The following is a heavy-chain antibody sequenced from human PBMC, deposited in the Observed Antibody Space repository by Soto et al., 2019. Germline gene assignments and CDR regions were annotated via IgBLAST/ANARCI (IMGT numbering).Heavy chain of an antibody. D-gene: IGHD6-13*01. V-gene: IGHV3-20*01. CDR1: GFTFDDHG. Sequence: EVQLVQSGGGVVRPGGSLRLSCAASGFTFDDHGMAWVRQVPGKGLEWVSGINWNGETIEYADSVRGRFTISIDNGKNFVFLQMNSLRAEDTAVYHSERAVSTWLLYMEVWGKGTTVTVSP. CDR2: INWNGETI. CDR3: ERAVSTWLLYMEV. J-gene: IGHJ6*04.